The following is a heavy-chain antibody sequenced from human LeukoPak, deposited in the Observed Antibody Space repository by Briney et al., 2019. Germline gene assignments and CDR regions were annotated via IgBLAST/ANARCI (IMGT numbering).Heavy chain of an antibody. J-gene: IGHJ4*02. CDR3: AKDINYYGSGSDY. CDR1: GFTFDGYA. CDR2: ISWNSGSI. V-gene: IGHV3-9*01. Sequence: GGSLRLSCAASGFTFDGYAMHWVRQAPGKGLEWVSGISWNSGSIGYADSVKGRFTISRDNAKNSLYLQMNSLRAEDTALYYCAKDINYYGSGSDYWGQGTLVTVSS. D-gene: IGHD3-10*01.